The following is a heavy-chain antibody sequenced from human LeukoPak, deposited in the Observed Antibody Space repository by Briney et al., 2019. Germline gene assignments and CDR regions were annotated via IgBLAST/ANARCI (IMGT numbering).Heavy chain of an antibody. J-gene: IGHJ4*02. V-gene: IGHV3-7*03. D-gene: IGHD3-9*01. CDR3: VRGLGTGSY. CDR1: GFSFSSYW. CDR2: IKQDGSQK. Sequence: GGSLRLSCAASGFSFSSYWMSWVRQAPGKGLEWVANIKQDGSQKYYVDSVKGRFTISRDNAKNSLYLQMNSLRVEDTAVYYCVRGLGTGSYGAQETLVTVS.